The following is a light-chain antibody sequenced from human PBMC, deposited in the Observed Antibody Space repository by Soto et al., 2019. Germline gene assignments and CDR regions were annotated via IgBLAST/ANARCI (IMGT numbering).Light chain of an antibody. CDR2: DAS. V-gene: IGKV3-11*01. CDR3: QQHSNWPLT. Sequence: EIVLTQSPATLSLSPGGRATLSCRASQTVTNHLAWYQQKAGQPPRLLIFDASTRASGIPPRFSGSGSGTDFTLTITSIETADFPVYSCQQHSNWPLTVGGGTKVDSK. J-gene: IGKJ4*01. CDR1: QTVTNH.